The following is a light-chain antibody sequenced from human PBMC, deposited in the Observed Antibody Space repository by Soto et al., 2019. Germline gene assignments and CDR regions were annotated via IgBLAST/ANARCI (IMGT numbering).Light chain of an antibody. CDR3: QQLNTYPLT. CDR1: QGISSY. V-gene: IGKV1-9*01. J-gene: IGKJ2*01. CDR2: SAS. Sequence: IQLTQSPSSLSASVGDRVTITCRASQGISSYLAWHQQKPGTAPKLLIYSASTLQSGVPSRFSGSRSGTDFTLTISSLQPEDFATYYCQQLNTYPLTFGQGTKLEIK.